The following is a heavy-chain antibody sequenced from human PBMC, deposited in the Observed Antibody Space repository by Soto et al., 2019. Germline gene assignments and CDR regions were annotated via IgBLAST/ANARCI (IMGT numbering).Heavy chain of an antibody. D-gene: IGHD3-3*01. Sequence: PSETLSLTCSVSGGSVSSGSYYWSWIRQPPGKGLEWIGYIYYSGSTNYNPSLKSRVTISVDTSKNQFSLKLSSVTAADTAVYYCARDQLVLRFLEWLPEYHYYGMDVWGQGTTVTVSS. CDR3: ARDQLVLRFLEWLPEYHYYGMDV. V-gene: IGHV4-61*01. J-gene: IGHJ6*02. CDR1: GGSVSSGSYY. CDR2: IYYSGST.